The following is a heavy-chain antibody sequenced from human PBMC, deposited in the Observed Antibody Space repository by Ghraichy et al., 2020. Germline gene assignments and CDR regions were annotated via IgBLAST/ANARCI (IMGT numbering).Heavy chain of an antibody. J-gene: IGHJ4*02. D-gene: IGHD1-26*01. Sequence: SQTLSLTCTVSGGSISSYYWTWIRQPPGNGLEWIGYIYYSGSTNYSPSLKSRVTISVDTSKNQVSLKLSSVTAADTAVYYCTRGRAGEPFDFWGQGTLVTVSS. CDR3: TRGRAGEPFDF. V-gene: IGHV4-59*01. CDR2: IYYSGST. CDR1: GGSISSYY.